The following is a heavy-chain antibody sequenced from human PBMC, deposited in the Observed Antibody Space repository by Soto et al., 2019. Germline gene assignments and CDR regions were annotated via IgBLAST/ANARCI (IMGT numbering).Heavy chain of an antibody. V-gene: IGHV3-48*02. CDR3: ARDRVLGYCSGGSGALGRLYYYDGMDV. D-gene: IGHD2-15*01. CDR2: ISSSSSTI. CDR1: GFTFSSYS. Sequence: EVQLVESGGGLVQPGGSLRLSCAASGFTFSSYSMNWVRQAPGKGLEWVSYISSSSSTIYYADSVKGRFTISRDNAKNSRYLQMNSLRDEDTAVYYCARDRVLGYCSGGSGALGRLYYYDGMDVWGQGTTVTGSS. J-gene: IGHJ6*02.